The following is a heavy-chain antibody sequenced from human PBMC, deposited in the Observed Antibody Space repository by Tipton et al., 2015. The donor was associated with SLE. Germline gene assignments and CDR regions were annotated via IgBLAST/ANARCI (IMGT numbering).Heavy chain of an antibody. CDR3: ARLVGGFAR. V-gene: IGHV4-39*01. CDR1: GASISSSDYS. D-gene: IGHD2-15*01. Sequence: TLSLTCNVSGASISSSDYSWGWMRQPPGEGLEWIGTIYYNGGTHSNPSLKSRVSISVDTSKNQLSLKLISVTAADTAVCFCARLVGGFARWGQGTLVTVSS. CDR2: IYYNGGT. J-gene: IGHJ4*02.